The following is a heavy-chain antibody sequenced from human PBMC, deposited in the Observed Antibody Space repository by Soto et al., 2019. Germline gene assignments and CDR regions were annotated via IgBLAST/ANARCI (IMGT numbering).Heavy chain of an antibody. CDR2: LSSINTYI. Sequence: PGGSLRLSCAASGFSFSSSSMNWVRQTPGKGLEWVSSLSSINTYIYYSDSVRGRFTISRDNAKNSLYLQMNSLRDEDTGIYYWVRSAEGLILFDYWGQGALVTAPQ. CDR3: VRSAEGLILFDY. J-gene: IGHJ4*02. CDR1: GFSFSSSS. V-gene: IGHV3-21*01. D-gene: IGHD3-22*01.